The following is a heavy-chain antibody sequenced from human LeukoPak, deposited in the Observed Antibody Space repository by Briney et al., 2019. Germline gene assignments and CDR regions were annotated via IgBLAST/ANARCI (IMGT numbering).Heavy chain of an antibody. CDR3: ARVSLGYCTNGVCPPPDY. CDR1: GGSTSSYY. Sequence: SETLSLTCTVSGGSTSSYYWSWIRQPPGKGLEWIGYIYYSGSTNYNPSLKSRVTISVDTSKNQFSLKLSSVTAADTAVYYCARVSLGYCTNGVCPPPDYWGQGTLVTVSS. V-gene: IGHV4-59*01. D-gene: IGHD2-8*01. J-gene: IGHJ4*02. CDR2: IYYSGST.